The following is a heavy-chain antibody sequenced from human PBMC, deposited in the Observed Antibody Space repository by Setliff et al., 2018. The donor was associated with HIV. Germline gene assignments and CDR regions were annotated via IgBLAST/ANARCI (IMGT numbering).Heavy chain of an antibody. D-gene: IGHD6-6*01. CDR3: ARVRGYSSSSRDFYYHNMEV. Sequence: NPSETLSLTCNVSGDSIGTGTHYWAWIRQPPGKGLEWIGNVHYSGNTYYTSSLQSRVIISADTSKSQFYLRLSSVTAADTGVYYCARVRGYSSSSRDFYYHNMEVWGKGTTVTVSS. CDR1: GDSIGTGTHY. CDR2: VHYSGNT. J-gene: IGHJ6*03. V-gene: IGHV4-39*02.